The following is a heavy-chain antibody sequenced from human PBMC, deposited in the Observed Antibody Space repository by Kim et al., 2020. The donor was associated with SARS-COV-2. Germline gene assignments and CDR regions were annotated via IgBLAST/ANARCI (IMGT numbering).Heavy chain of an antibody. D-gene: IGHD3-22*01. CDR3: ALTYYYDSSGTKGGFDY. J-gene: IGHJ4*02. V-gene: IGHV3-48*02. Sequence: VKGRFTISRDNAKNSLYLQMNSLGDEDTAVYYCALTYYYDSSGTKGGFDYWGQGTLVTVSS.